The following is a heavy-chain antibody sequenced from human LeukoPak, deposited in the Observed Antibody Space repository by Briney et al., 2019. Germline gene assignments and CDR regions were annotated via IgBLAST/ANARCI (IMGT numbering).Heavy chain of an antibody. J-gene: IGHJ4*02. V-gene: IGHV4-31*03. D-gene: IGHD4-11*01. CDR2: IYYSGST. Sequence: TSQTLSLTCTVSGGSISSGGYYWSWIRQHPGKGLEWTGYIYYSGSTYYNPSLKSRVTISVDTSKNQFSLKLSSVTAADTAVYYCARGTWAVTNYFDYWGQGTLVTVSS. CDR3: ARGTWAVTNYFDY. CDR1: GGSISSGGYY.